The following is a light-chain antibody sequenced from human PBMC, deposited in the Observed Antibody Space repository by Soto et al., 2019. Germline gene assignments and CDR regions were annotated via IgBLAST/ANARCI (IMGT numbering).Light chain of an antibody. CDR3: QQYYCTPYT. Sequence: DIVMTQSPDSLAVSLGERATINCKSSQSVLSSSNNKNYLAWYQQKPGQPPKLLIYWASTRESGVPDRFSGSGSGTDFTLTISSLQAEDVAVYYCQQYYCTPYTFGQGTKLEIK. V-gene: IGKV4-1*01. J-gene: IGKJ2*01. CDR2: WAS. CDR1: QSVLSSSNNKNY.